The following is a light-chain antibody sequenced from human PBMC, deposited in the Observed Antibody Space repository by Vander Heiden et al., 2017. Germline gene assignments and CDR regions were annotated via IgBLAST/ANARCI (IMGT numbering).Light chain of an antibody. Sequence: EIQMTQSPSTLSASVGDRVTITCRASQSISSWLAWYQQKPGKAPNPLIDTASSLESGVPSRFSGSGSGTEFTLTISSLQPDDFATYYCQQYDYYSTFGQGTKVEVK. CDR1: QSISSW. J-gene: IGKJ1*01. CDR3: QQYDYYST. V-gene: IGKV1-5*03. CDR2: TAS.